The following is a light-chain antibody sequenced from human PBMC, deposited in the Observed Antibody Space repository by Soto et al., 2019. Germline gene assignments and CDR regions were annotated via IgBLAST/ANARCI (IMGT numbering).Light chain of an antibody. CDR2: GAS. V-gene: IGKV3-20*01. J-gene: IGKJ1*01. CDR3: HHYGST. Sequence: EILLTQYPGTLSLSPGEGATLSCRASQTITSNYLAWYQQKPGQAPRLLIYGASSRATGIPERFSGSGSETDFTLTISRLEPEDFAVYYCHHYGSTFGHGTKVDIK. CDR1: QTITSNY.